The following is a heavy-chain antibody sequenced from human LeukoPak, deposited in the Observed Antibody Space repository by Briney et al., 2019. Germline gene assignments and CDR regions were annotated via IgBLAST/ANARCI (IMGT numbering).Heavy chain of an antibody. J-gene: IGHJ4*02. D-gene: IGHD5-24*01. CDR2: IYYSGST. Sequence: SETLSLTCTVSGGSISSYYWSWIRQPPGKGLEWIGYIYYSGSTNYNPSLKSRVTISVDTSKNQFSLKLSSVTAADTAVYYCARGRWLQSPWGQGTLVTGSS. CDR3: ARGRWLQSP. V-gene: IGHV4-59*01. CDR1: GGSISSYY.